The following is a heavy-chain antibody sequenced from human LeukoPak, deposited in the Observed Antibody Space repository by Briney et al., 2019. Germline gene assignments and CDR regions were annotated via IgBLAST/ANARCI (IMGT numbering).Heavy chain of an antibody. Sequence: SLRLSCAASGFTFDDYAMHWVRQAPGKGLEWVSGISWNSGSIGYADSVKGRVTISRDNAKNSLYLQMNSLRAEDMALYYCAKAMRYFMDVGGKGTTVTVSS. J-gene: IGHJ6*03. CDR3: AKAMRYFMDV. CDR2: ISWNSGSI. CDR1: GFTFDDYA. V-gene: IGHV3-9*03.